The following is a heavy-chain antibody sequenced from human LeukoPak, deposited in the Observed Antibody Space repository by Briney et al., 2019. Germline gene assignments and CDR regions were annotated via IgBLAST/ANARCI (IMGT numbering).Heavy chain of an antibody. D-gene: IGHD6-13*01. CDR2: IYSGGTT. CDR1: GLSVSSSF. CDR3: VRDDRIGAAGTFDN. V-gene: IGHV3-53*01. Sequence: GGSLRLSCAASGLSVSSSFMSWVRQAPGKGLEWVSIIYSGGTTYYADFAKGRFTISRDNSKNTLYLQMNSLRAEDTAVYFCVRDDRIGAAGTFDNWGQGTLVTVSS. J-gene: IGHJ4*02.